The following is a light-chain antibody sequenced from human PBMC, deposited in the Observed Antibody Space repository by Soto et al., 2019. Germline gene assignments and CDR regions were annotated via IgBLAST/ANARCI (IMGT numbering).Light chain of an antibody. Sequence: QSALTQPPSASGSPGQSVTISCTGTSSDVGGYNYVSWYQQHPGKAPKLMIYEVSKRPSGVPDRFSGSKSGNTASLTVSGLQAEDEADYYCSSYAGSNNPWVVFGGGTQLTVL. CDR1: SSDVGGYNY. CDR3: SSYAGSNNPWVV. J-gene: IGLJ2*01. CDR2: EVS. V-gene: IGLV2-8*01.